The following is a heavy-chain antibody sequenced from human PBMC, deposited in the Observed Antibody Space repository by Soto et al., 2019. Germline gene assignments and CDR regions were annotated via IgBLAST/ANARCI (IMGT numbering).Heavy chain of an antibody. CDR2: IYHSGSI. J-gene: IGHJ4*02. D-gene: IGHD2-15*01. CDR3: ARAINIGGNPPHYYFDY. Sequence: SETLSLTCAVSGGSISSGGYSWNWIRQPPGKGLEWIGYIYHSGSIYYNPSLKSRVTISVDRSKNQFSLKLNSVTAADTAVYYCARAINIGGNPPHYYFDYWGQGTLVTVSS. CDR1: GGSISSGGYS. V-gene: IGHV4-30-2*01.